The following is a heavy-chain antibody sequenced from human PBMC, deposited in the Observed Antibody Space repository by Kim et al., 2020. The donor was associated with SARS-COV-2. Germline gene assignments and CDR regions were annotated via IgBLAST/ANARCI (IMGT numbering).Heavy chain of an antibody. CDR3: AKGNGWYYY. D-gene: IGHD6-19*01. J-gene: IGHJ4*02. CDR1: GDSISPNY. CDR2: IYYNGNT. Sequence: SETLSLTCTVSGDSISPNYWSWIRQPPGKGLEWIGYIYYNGNTNYNPSLKSRVTISVDTSKNQFSLNLSSVTAADTAIYYCAKGNGWYYYWGQGTLVTVSS. V-gene: IGHV4-59*01.